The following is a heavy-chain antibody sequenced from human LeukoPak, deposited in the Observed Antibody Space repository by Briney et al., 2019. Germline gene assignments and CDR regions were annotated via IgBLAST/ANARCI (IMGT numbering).Heavy chain of an antibody. D-gene: IGHD4-11*01. CDR3: ARDTPTTDYGMDV. J-gene: IGHJ6*02. CDR2: INPNSGGT. CDR1: GYTFTGYY. Sequence: GASVKVSCKASGYTFTGYYMHWVRQAPGQGLEWMGWINPNSGGTNYAQKFQGRVTMTRDTSISTAYMELSRLRSDDTAVYYCARDTPTTDYGMDVWGQGTMVTVSS. V-gene: IGHV1-2*02.